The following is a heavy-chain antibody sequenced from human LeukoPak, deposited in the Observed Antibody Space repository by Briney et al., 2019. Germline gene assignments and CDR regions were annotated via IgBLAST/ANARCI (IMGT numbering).Heavy chain of an antibody. D-gene: IGHD6-6*01. J-gene: IGHJ4*02. V-gene: IGHV3-9*01. CDR3: AKGRAARILYYFDY. Sequence: PGRSLRLSCAASGFTFDDYAMPWVRQAPGKGLEWVPGISWNSGSIGYADSVKGRFTISRDNAKNSLYLQMNSLRAEDTALYYCAKGRAARILYYFDYWGQGTLVTVSS. CDR1: GFTFDDYA. CDR2: ISWNSGSI.